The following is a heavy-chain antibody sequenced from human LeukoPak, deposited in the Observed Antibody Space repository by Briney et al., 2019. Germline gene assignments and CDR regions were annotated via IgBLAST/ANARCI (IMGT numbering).Heavy chain of an antibody. D-gene: IGHD1-26*01. CDR1: GGSISSGGYY. Sequence: PSETLSLTCTVSGGSISSGGYYWSWIRQHPGKGLEWIGYIYYSGSTYYNPSLKSRVTISVDTSKNQFSLKLSSVTAAGTAVYYCARDGGELPLDYWGQGTLVTVSS. CDR2: IYYSGST. J-gene: IGHJ4*02. V-gene: IGHV4-31*03. CDR3: ARDGGELPLDY.